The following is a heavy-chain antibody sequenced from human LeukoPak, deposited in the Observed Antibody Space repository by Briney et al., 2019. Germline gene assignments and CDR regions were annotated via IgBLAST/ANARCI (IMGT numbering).Heavy chain of an antibody. CDR3: AREGVAGRGYYYYYYMDV. CDR1: GYTFSSYW. J-gene: IGHJ6*03. D-gene: IGHD3-10*01. Sequence: GGSLRLSCAASGYTFSSYWMSWVHQAPGKGLEWVANIKQDGSEKYYVDSVKGRFTISRDNAKNSLYLQMNSLRAEDTAVFYCAREGVAGRGYYYYYYMDVWGKGTTVTVSS. V-gene: IGHV3-7*01. CDR2: IKQDGSEK.